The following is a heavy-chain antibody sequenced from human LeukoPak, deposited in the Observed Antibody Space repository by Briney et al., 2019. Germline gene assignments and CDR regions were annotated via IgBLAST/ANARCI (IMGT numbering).Heavy chain of an antibody. CDR3: TRQGYDFWSGYLY. V-gene: IGHV3-73*01. CDR1: GFTFSGSA. CDR2: IRSKANSYAT. D-gene: IGHD3-3*01. J-gene: IGHJ4*02. Sequence: PGGSLRLSCAASGFTFSGSAMHWVRQASGKGLEWAGRIRSKANSYATAYAASVKGRFTISRDDSKNTAYLQMNSLKTEDTAVYYCTRQGYDFWSGYLYWGQGTLVTVSS.